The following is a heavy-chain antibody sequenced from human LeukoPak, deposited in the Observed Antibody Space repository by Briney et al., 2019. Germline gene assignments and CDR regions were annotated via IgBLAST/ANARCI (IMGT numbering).Heavy chain of an antibody. Sequence: GASVKVSCKASGYTFTHYTIHWVRQAPGHRLEWMGWINAGNGNTKYSQNFQGRVTITMDTSANTAYMELSSLRSEDTAVYYCARSGYSSGYVAYFDYWGQGTLVTVSS. J-gene: IGHJ4*02. CDR3: ARSGYSSGYVAYFDY. CDR2: INAGNGNT. V-gene: IGHV1-3*01. D-gene: IGHD5-18*01. CDR1: GYTFTHYT.